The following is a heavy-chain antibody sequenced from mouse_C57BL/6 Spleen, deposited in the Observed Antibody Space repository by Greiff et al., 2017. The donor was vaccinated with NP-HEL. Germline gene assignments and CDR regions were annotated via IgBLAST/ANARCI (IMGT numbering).Heavy chain of an antibody. V-gene: IGHV1-26*01. D-gene: IGHD2-3*01. J-gene: IGHJ1*03. CDR1: GYTFTDYY. CDR3: ARDGYGYFDV. CDR2: INPNNGGT. Sequence: VQLQQSGPELVKPGASVKISCKASGYTFTDYYMNWVKQSHGKSLEWIGDINPNNGGTSYNQKFKGKATLTVDKSSSTAYGELRSLTSEDSAVYYCARDGYGYFDVWGTGTTVTVSS.